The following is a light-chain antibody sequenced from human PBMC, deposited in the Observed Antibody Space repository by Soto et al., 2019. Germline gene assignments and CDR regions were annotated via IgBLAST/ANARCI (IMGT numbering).Light chain of an antibody. CDR2: KAS. J-gene: IGKJ4*01. V-gene: IGKV1-5*03. Sequence: DIHMTQSPSTLSASVGDRVTITCRASQRISSWLAWYQQKPGTAPKLLIYKASSLESGVPSRFSGSGSGTEFTLSISSLQPDDFATYYCQQYNSYPLTFGGGTKVEIK. CDR3: QQYNSYPLT. CDR1: QRISSW.